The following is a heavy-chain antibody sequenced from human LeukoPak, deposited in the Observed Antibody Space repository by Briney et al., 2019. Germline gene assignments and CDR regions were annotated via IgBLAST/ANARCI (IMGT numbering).Heavy chain of an antibody. CDR1: TFTFSNYW. CDR2: IKQDGSEK. J-gene: IGHJ3*02. CDR3: ARDVLAAGATGNFDI. D-gene: IGHD1-14*01. Sequence: GGSLRLPCAASTFTFSNYWMSWVRQAPGKGLEWVANIKQDGSEKYYVDSVKGRFTISRDNAKTSLYLQMNSLRAEDTAVYYCARDVLAAGATGNFDIWGQGTMVTVSS. V-gene: IGHV3-7*03.